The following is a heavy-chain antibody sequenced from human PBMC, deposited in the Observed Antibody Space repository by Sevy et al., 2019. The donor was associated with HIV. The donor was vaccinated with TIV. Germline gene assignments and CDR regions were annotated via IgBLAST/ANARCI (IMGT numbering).Heavy chain of an antibody. Sequence: GGSLRLSCAASGFTFSSYSMNWVRQAPGKGLEWVSSISSSSSYIYYADSVKGRFTISRDNAKNSLYLQMNSLRAEDTAVYYCARDSGGGGVYCSGGSCYSSHGMDVWGQGTTVTVSS. D-gene: IGHD2-15*01. V-gene: IGHV3-21*01. J-gene: IGHJ6*02. CDR1: GFTFSSYS. CDR2: ISSSSSYI. CDR3: ARDSGGGGVYCSGGSCYSSHGMDV.